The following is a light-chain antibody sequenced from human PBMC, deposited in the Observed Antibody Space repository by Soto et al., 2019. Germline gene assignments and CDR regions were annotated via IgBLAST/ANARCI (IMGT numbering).Light chain of an antibody. J-gene: IGKJ1*01. V-gene: IGKV3-15*01. CDR3: QQYINLPWT. Sequence: EIVMTQSPVTLSVSPGERATLSCRASQSGGTNFAWYQQTPGQAPRLLIYGASTRATGVPARFSGSASGTDFTLTISCLLSEAFAVYSCQQYINLPWTVRQGTTVDSK. CDR2: GAS. CDR1: QSGGTN.